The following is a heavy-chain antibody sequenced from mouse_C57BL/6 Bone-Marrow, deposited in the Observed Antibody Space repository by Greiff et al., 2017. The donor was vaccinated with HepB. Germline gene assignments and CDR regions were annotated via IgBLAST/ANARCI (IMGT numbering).Heavy chain of an antibody. CDR2: INPNNGGT. Sequence: EVQLQQSGPELVKPGASVKISCKASGYTFTDYYMNWVKQSHGKSLEWIGDINPNNGGTSYNQKFKGKATLTVDKSSSTAYMELRSLTSEDSAVYYCARPLPMDYWGQGTSVTVSS. V-gene: IGHV1-26*01. CDR1: GYTFTDYY. CDR3: ARPLPMDY. J-gene: IGHJ4*01.